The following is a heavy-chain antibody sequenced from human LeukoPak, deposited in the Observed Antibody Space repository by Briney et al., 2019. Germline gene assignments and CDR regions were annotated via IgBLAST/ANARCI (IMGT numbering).Heavy chain of an antibody. V-gene: IGHV4-4*07. CDR3: AREGSGSYLGYYYYMDV. J-gene: IGHJ6*03. CDR1: GGSISSYY. Sequence: PSETLSLTCTVSGGSISSYYWSWIRQPAGKGLEWIGRIYTSGSTNYNHSLKSRVTISADKSKKQFSLKLSSVTAADTAVYYCAREGSGSYLGYYYYMDVWGKGTTVTVSS. CDR2: IYTSGST. D-gene: IGHD3-10*01.